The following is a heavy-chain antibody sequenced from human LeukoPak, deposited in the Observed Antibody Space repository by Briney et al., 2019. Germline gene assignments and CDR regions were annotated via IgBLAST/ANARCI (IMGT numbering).Heavy chain of an antibody. CDR2: ISGGGGAT. CDR3: ARRGPYFDY. CDR1: GFTFSNYA. V-gene: IGHV3-23*01. D-gene: IGHD3-10*01. J-gene: IGHJ4*02. Sequence: GGSLRLSCAASGFTFSNYAMNWVRQAPGKGLEWVSVISGGGGATSYADSVKGRFTISRDNSKNTLYLQMNSLRAEDTAIYYCARRGPYFDYWGQGILVTVSS.